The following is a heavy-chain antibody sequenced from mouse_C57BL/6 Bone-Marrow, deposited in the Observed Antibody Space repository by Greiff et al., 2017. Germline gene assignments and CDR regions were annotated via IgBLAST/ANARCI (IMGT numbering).Heavy chain of an antibody. D-gene: IGHD1-1*02. CDR1: GFTFSSYA. Sequence: EVKLVESGGGLVKPGGSLKLSCAASGFTFSSYAMSWVRQTPEKRLEWVATISDGGSYTYYPDNVKGRFTISRDNAKNNLYLQMSHLKSEDTAMYYCARGGRYYAMDDWGQGTSVTVSS. J-gene: IGHJ4*01. CDR3: ARGGRYYAMDD. CDR2: ISDGGSYT. V-gene: IGHV5-4*03.